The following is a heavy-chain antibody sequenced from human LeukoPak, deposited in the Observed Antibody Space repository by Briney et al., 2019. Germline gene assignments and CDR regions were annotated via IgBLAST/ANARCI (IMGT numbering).Heavy chain of an antibody. Sequence: SETLSLTCTVSGGSISSSSYYWGWIRQSPGKGLEWIGSIYYSGSTYYNPSLKSRVTISVDTSRNQFSLKLSSVTAADTAVYYCARRGYDFCSGYHGEAFDIWGQGTMVTVSS. V-gene: IGHV4-39*01. J-gene: IGHJ3*02. D-gene: IGHD3-3*01. CDR3: ARRGYDFCSGYHGEAFDI. CDR2: IYYSGST. CDR1: GGSISSSSYY.